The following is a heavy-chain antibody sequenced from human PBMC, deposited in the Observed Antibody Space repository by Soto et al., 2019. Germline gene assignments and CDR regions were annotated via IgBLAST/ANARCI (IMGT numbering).Heavy chain of an antibody. Sequence: QVQLVQSGAEVKKPGASVKVSCKASGYTFTSYDINWVRQATGQGLEWMGWMNPNSGNTGYAQKFQGRATMTRSTSKSTAYMELSSLRSEDTAVYYCARENSRSFYYYYGMDVWGQGTTVTVSS. CDR1: GYTFTSYD. J-gene: IGHJ6*02. V-gene: IGHV1-8*01. CDR3: ARENSRSFYYYYGMDV. D-gene: IGHD6-6*01. CDR2: MNPNSGNT.